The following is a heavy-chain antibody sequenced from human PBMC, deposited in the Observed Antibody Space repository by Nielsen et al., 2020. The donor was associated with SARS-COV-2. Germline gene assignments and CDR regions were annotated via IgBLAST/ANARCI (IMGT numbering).Heavy chain of an antibody. D-gene: IGHD3-16*01. Sequence: SETLSLTCTVCGGSISSGDYYWNWIRQHPGKGLEWIGNISYSGRTLYNPSLKSRVAILVDTSKNQFSLKLTSVTAADTAVYYCARDIGITVAFDYWGQGTLVTVSS. J-gene: IGHJ4*02. V-gene: IGHV4-31*03. CDR3: ARDIGITVAFDY. CDR2: ISYSGRT. CDR1: GGSISSGDYY.